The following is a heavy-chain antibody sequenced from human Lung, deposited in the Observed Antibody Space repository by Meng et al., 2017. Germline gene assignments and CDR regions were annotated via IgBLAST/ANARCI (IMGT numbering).Heavy chain of an antibody. Sequence: VELVGSGGGFVKPGGSLRLSCAASGFTFSNAWMTGVRQAPGKGLEWIGRMKSNVDGGTVDYAAAVKGRFFISRDDSENTFYLQMNSLKTEDTAVYYCSGHVDYWGHGTLVTVSS. CDR1: GFTFSNAW. CDR2: MKSNVDGGTV. J-gene: IGHJ4*01. CDR3: SGHVDY. V-gene: IGHV3-15*01.